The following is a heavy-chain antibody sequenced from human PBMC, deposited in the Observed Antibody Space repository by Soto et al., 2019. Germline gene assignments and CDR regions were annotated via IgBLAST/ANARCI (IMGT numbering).Heavy chain of an antibody. J-gene: IGHJ6*03. CDR1: GVSLKTYY. Sequence: QVHLQESGPGLVRPSETLSLTCTVSGVSLKTYYWSWIRLPPGGGLEWIGYIFSSGSPNYNPSLRSRVTMSVETPNNQFSLKMSSVTAADTAVYSCARVAGISYYNHMDVWGKGTTVTVSS. CDR3: ARVAGISYYNHMDV. V-gene: IGHV4-59*01. D-gene: IGHD1-20*01. CDR2: IFSSGSP.